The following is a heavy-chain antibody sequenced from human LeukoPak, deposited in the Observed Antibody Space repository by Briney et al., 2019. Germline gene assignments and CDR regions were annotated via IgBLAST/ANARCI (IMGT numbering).Heavy chain of an antibody. V-gene: IGHV4-30-4*01. CDR1: GGSISSGDDY. CDR3: ARGLRGYSYGYEFYAFDI. CDR2: IYYSGST. J-gene: IGHJ3*02. Sequence: PSQTLSLTCTVSGGSISSGDDYWSWIRQPPGKGLEWIGYIYYSGSTYYNPSLKSRVTISVDTSKNQFSLKLSSVTAADTAVYYCARGLRGYSYGYEFYAFDIWGQGTMVTVSS. D-gene: IGHD5-18*01.